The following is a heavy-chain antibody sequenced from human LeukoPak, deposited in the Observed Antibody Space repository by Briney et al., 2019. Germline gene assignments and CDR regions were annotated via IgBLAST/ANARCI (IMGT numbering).Heavy chain of an antibody. V-gene: IGHV3-23*01. CDR1: GFTFSSYA. Sequence: PGGSLRLSCAASGFTFSSYAMSWVRQAPGKGLEWVSAISGSGGSTYYADSVKGRFTISRDNSKNTLYLQMNSLRAEDTAVYYCAKDGLGIWSRGYFYYWGQEPWSPSPQ. D-gene: IGHD7-27*01. J-gene: IGHJ4*01. CDR2: ISGSGGST. CDR3: AKDGLGIWSRGYFYY.